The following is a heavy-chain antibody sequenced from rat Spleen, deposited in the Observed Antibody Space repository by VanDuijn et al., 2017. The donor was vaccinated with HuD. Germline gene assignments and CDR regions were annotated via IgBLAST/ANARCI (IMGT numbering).Heavy chain of an antibody. V-gene: IGHV5-25*01. CDR1: GFTFSDYY. J-gene: IGHJ2*01. CDR2: ITNTGGNV. CDR3: TNNWELYY. Sequence: EVQLVESDGGLVQPGRSLKLSCAASGFTFSDYYMAWVRQAPTKGLEWVASITNTGGNVFYPDSVKGRFTISRDNAQNTLYLQMNSLRSEDTATYYCTNNWELYYWGQGVMVTVSS. D-gene: IGHD5-1*01.